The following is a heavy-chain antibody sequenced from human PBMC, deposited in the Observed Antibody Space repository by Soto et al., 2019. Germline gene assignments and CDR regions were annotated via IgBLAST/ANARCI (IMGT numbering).Heavy chain of an antibody. CDR2: INPSGGST. CDR1: GYTFTSYY. J-gene: IGHJ3*02. Sequence: ASVKVSCKASGYTFTSYYMHWVRQAPGQGLEWMGIINPSGGSTSYAQKFQGRVTMTRDTSTSTVYMELSSLRSEDTAVYYCARDHYDSSGYYSHDALDIWGQGTMVTVSS. V-gene: IGHV1-46*01. D-gene: IGHD3-22*01. CDR3: ARDHYDSSGYYSHDALDI.